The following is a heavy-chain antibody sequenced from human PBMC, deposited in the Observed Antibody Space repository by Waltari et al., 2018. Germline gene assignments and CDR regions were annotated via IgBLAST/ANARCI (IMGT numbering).Heavy chain of an antibody. J-gene: IGHJ5*02. D-gene: IGHD2-8*02. V-gene: IGHV3-66*01. CDR1: GFTVSTHS. Sequence: EVQLVESGGGLVQPGGSLRLSCAAPGFTVSTHSMSWVRQAPGKGLEWVSIIHRGGAIYYADSVKGRFTISRDNSKNTLYLQMNSLTAEDTAVYYCAMLTGGAAPVYKWFDPWGQGTLVTVSS. CDR3: AMLTGGAAPVYKWFDP. CDR2: IHRGGAI.